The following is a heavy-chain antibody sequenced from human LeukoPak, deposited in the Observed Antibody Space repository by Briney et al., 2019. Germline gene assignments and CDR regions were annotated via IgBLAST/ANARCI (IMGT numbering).Heavy chain of an antibody. CDR3: ARLPISSSRYDSSDLGY. D-gene: IGHD3-22*01. J-gene: IGHJ4*02. Sequence: SETLSLTCTVSGGSISSYYWSWIRQPPGKGLEWIGYIYYSGSTNYNPSLKSRVTISVDTSKNQFSLKLSSVTAADTAVYYCARLPISSSRYDSSDLGYWGQGTLVTVSS. CDR1: GGSISSYY. V-gene: IGHV4-59*01. CDR2: IYYSGST.